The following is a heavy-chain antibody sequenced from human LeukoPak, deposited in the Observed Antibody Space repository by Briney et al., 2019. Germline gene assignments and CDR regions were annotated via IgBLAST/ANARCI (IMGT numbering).Heavy chain of an antibody. CDR1: GFTYMAYP. CDR3: ASTPTVIGNDDRGYAFDV. J-gene: IGHJ3*01. V-gene: IGHV3-21*01. CDR2: IRSSGNYI. Sequence: PGGSLSRSFTGSGFTYMAYPRIWLRQAPGKGLEWVSSIRSSGNYISYADSVRGRFTISRDNAGNSLFLQMNDLRTEDTAVYVCASTPTVIGNDDRGYAFDVCGQGTMVTVSS. D-gene: IGHD4-17*01.